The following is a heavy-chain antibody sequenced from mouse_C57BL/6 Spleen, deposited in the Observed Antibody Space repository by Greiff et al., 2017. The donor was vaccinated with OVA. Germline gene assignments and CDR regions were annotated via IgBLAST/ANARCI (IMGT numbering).Heavy chain of an antibody. CDR3: GGRTYDYDWFAY. CDR2: IRSKSNNYAT. V-gene: IGHV10-1*01. CDR1: GFSFNTYA. J-gene: IGHJ3*01. D-gene: IGHD2-4*01. Sequence: EVKLVESGGGLVQPKGSLKLSCAASGFSFNTYAMNWVRQAPGKGLEWVARIRSKSNNYATYYADSVKDRFTISRDDSESMLYLQMNNMMTEEAAVYYCGGRTYDYDWFAYWGQGTLVTVSA.